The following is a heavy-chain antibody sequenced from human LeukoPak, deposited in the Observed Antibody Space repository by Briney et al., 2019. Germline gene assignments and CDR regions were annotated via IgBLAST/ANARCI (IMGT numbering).Heavy chain of an antibody. V-gene: IGHV3-21*04. J-gene: IGHJ4*02. CDR3: ARVREYYDSSGYLGEFDY. Sequence: GGSLRLSCAASGFTFSSYSMNWVRQAPGKGLEWVSSISSSSSYIYYADSVKGRFTISRDNAKNSLYLQMNSLRVEDTAVYYCARVREYYDSSGYLGEFDYWGQGTLVTVSS. CDR2: ISSSSSYI. CDR1: GFTFSSYS. D-gene: IGHD3-22*01.